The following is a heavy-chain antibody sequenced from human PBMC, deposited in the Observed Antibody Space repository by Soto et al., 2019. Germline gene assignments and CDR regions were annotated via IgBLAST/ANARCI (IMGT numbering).Heavy chain of an antibody. CDR2: ISAYNGNT. D-gene: IGHD2-15*01. CDR3: ARDSATNDAFDI. CDR1: GYTFTSYG. J-gene: IGHJ3*02. V-gene: IGHV1-18*04. Sequence: ASAKVSCKASGYTFTSYGISWVRQAPGQGLEWMGWISAYNGNTNYAQKLQGRVTMTTDTSTSTAYMELRSLRSDDTAVYYCARDSATNDAFDIWGQGTMVTVSS.